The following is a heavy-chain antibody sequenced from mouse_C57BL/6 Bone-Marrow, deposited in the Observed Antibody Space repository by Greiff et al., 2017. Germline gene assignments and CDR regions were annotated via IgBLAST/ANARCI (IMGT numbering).Heavy chain of an antibody. CDR2: IDPENGDT. V-gene: IGHV14-4*01. CDR3: TTRDVAWFAY. J-gene: IGHJ3*01. D-gene: IGHD3-3*01. Sequence: VQLQQSGAELVRPGASVKLSCTASGFNIKDDYMHWVKQRPEQGLEWIGWIDPENGDTEYASKFQGKATITADTSSNTAYLQLSSLTSEDTAVYYCTTRDVAWFAYWGQGTLVTVSA. CDR1: GFNIKDDY.